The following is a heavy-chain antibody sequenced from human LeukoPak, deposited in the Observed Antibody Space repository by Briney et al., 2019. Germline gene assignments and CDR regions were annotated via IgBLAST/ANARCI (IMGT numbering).Heavy chain of an antibody. Sequence: SVKVSCKASGGTFSSYAISWVRQAPGQGLEWMGGIITIFGTANYAQKFQGRVTITTDESTSTAYMELSSLRSEDTAVYYCARDLGAMLSYYYYMDVWGKGTTVTVSS. J-gene: IGHJ6*03. CDR1: GGTFSSYA. CDR3: ARDLGAMLSYYYYMDV. V-gene: IGHV1-69*05. D-gene: IGHD3-16*01. CDR2: IITIFGTA.